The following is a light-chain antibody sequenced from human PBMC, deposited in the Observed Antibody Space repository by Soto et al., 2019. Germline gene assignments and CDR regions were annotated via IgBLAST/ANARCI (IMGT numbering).Light chain of an antibody. CDR3: AVWDDNLNSVV. V-gene: IGLV1-44*01. CDR1: SSNIATNS. J-gene: IGLJ3*02. CDR2: TNN. Sequence: QSALTQPPSVSGTPGQRVTISCSGSSSNIATNSVNWYQQLPATAPRLLIYTNNRRPSEVPDRFSGSKSGTSASLAISGLQSEDEADYDCAVWDDNLNSVVFGGGTKVTVL.